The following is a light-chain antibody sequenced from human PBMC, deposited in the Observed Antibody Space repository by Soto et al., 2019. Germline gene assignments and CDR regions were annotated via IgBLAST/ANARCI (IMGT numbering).Light chain of an antibody. Sequence: DIQMTQSPSSLSASVGDRVTITCRASQGIAKDLAWYQQRPGTVPKLLIHTASTLQSGVPSRFSGSGSGTDFTLNISSLQPEDVATYYCQKYKTAPLTFGGGTKVELK. J-gene: IGKJ4*01. CDR1: QGIAKD. CDR2: TAS. CDR3: QKYKTAPLT. V-gene: IGKV1-27*01.